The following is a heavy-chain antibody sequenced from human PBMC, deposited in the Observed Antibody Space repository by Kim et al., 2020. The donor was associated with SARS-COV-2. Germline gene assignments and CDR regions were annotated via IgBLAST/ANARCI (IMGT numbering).Heavy chain of an antibody. V-gene: IGHV3-43*01. D-gene: IGHD6-13*01. J-gene: IGHJ3*02. CDR3: AKESSGWSPSDAFDI. Sequence: SVKGRFTISRDNSKNSLYLQMNSLRTEDTALYYCAKESSGWSPSDAFDIWGQGTMVTVSS.